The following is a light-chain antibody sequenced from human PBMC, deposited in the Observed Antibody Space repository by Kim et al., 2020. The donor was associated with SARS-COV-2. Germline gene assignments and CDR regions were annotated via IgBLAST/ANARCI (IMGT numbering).Light chain of an antibody. V-gene: IGLV1-36*01. Sequence: QRVTISCSGSSSNIGNNAVNWYQQLPGKAPKLLIYYDDLLPSGVSDRFSGSKSGTSASLAISGLQSEDEADYYCAAWDDSLNGPVFGTGTKVTVL. J-gene: IGLJ1*01. CDR2: YDD. CDR3: AAWDDSLNGPV. CDR1: SSNIGNNA.